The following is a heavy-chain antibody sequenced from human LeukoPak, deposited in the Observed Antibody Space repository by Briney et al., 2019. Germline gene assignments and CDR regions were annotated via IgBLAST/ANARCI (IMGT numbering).Heavy chain of an antibody. CDR2: LTDTGGST. Sequence: TGGSLRLSCVASGFTFANYAMTWVRQPPGQGLEWVSGLTDTGGSTYYADSVKGRFTISRDNSKNTLYLQMNSLKTEDTAVYYCTTRGYGFDYWGQGTLVTVSS. V-gene: IGHV3-23*01. J-gene: IGHJ4*02. D-gene: IGHD2-15*01. CDR1: GFTFANYA. CDR3: TTRGYGFDY.